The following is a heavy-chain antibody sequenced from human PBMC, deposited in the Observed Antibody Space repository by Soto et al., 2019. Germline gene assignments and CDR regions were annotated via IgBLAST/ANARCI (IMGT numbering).Heavy chain of an antibody. CDR3: ARVDTAMVPYSYYGMGV. J-gene: IGHJ6*02. Sequence: GGSLRLSCAASGFTFSSYAMHWVRQAPGKGLEWVAVISYDGSNKYYADSVKGRFTISRDNSKNTLYLQMNSLRAEDTAVYSCARVDTAMVPYSYYGMGVWGQGPTVTVSS. V-gene: IGHV3-30-3*01. CDR2: ISYDGSNK. D-gene: IGHD5-18*01. CDR1: GFTFSSYA.